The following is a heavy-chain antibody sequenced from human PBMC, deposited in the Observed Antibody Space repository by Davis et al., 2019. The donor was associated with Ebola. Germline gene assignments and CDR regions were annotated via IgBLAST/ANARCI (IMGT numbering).Heavy chain of an antibody. V-gene: IGHV3-21*01. J-gene: IGHJ6*02. CDR1: GFTFSSYS. CDR3: ARLRGCSGGSCYSVPYGMDV. D-gene: IGHD2-15*01. Sequence: GGSLRLSCAASGFTFSSYSMNWVRQAPGKELEWVSSISSSSSYIYYADSVKGRFTISRDNAKNSLYLQMNSLRAEDTAVYYCARLRGCSGGSCYSVPYGMDVWGQGTTVTVSS. CDR2: ISSSSSYI.